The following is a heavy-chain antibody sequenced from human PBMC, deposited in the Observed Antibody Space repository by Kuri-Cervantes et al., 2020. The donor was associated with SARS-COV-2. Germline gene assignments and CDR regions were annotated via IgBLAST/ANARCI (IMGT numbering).Heavy chain of an antibody. V-gene: IGHV3-30-3*01. CDR2: ISYDGNNK. CDR1: GFTFSSYA. D-gene: IGHD4/OR15-4a*01. CDR3: AKDRIGAPQYYFDY. J-gene: IGHJ4*02. Sequence: LSLTCAASGFTFSSYAMHWVRQAPGKGLEWVTVISYDGNNKYYADSVKGRFTISRDNSKNTLYLQMNSLRAEDTAVYYCAKDRIGAPQYYFDYWGQGTLVTVSS.